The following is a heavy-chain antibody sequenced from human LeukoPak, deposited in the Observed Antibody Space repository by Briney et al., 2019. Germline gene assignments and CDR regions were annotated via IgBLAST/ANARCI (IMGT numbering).Heavy chain of an antibody. CDR3: AREGGGFDY. CDR1: GFTVSTNY. V-gene: IGHV3-74*01. Sequence: PGGSLRLSCLASGFTVSTNYMSWVRQAPGKGLEWVSRINTDGSSTSYADSVKGRFTISRDNAKNTLYLQMNSLRAEDTAVYYCAREGGGFDYWGQGTLVTVSS. D-gene: IGHD3-16*01. J-gene: IGHJ4*02. CDR2: INTDGSST.